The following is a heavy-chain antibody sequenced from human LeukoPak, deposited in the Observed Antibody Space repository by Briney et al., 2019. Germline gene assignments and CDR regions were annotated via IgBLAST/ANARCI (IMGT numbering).Heavy chain of an antibody. J-gene: IGHJ6*03. V-gene: IGHV3-33*01. Sequence: HPGRSLRLSCAASGFTFSSYGMHWVRQPPGKGLEGVAVIWYDGSNKYYADSVKGRFTISRDNSKNTLYLQMNSLRAEDTAVYYCAREYYGWKGSYYYYMDVCGKGTTVTVSS. D-gene: IGHD3-16*01. CDR3: AREYYGWKGSYYYYMDV. CDR2: IWYDGSNK. CDR1: GFTFSSYG.